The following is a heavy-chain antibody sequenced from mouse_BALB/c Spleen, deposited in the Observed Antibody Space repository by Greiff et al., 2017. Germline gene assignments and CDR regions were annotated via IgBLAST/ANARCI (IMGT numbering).Heavy chain of an antibody. CDR1: GYSITSDYA. Sequence: EVQLQESGPGLVKPSQSLSLTCTVTGYSITSDYAWNWIRQFPGNKLEWMGYISYSGSTSYNPSLKSRISITRDTSKNQFFLQLNSVTTEDTATYNCARDGSEGVAYWGQGTLVTVSA. V-gene: IGHV3-2*02. CDR2: ISYSGST. J-gene: IGHJ3*01. CDR3: ARDGSEGVAY.